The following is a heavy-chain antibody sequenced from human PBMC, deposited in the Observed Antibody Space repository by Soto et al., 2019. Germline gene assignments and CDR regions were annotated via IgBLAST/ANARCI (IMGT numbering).Heavy chain of an antibody. CDR3: ARLGVPARVDYYYYGMDV. D-gene: IGHD2-2*01. Sequence: SETLSLTCAVSGGSISSGGYSWSWIRQPPGKGLEWIGYIYHSGSTNYNPSLKSRVTISVDTSKNQFSLKLSSVTAADTAVYYCARLGVPARVDYYYYGMDVWGQGTTVTVSS. CDR2: IYHSGST. V-gene: IGHV4-30-2*02. CDR1: GGSISSGGYS. J-gene: IGHJ6*02.